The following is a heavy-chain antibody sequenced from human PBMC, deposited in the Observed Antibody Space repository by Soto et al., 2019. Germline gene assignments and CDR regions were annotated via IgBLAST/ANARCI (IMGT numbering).Heavy chain of an antibody. CDR3: ARGGYSFAVDY. CDR1: GYTFTSYY. Sequence: ASVKVSCKSSGYTFTSYYIHWVRQAPGQGLEWMGWINPNSGGTEYAQKFQGRVTMTRDTSIGTVYMELSSLRFDDTAVYYCARGGYSFAVDYWGQGTLVTVSS. V-gene: IGHV1-2*02. D-gene: IGHD5-18*01. J-gene: IGHJ4*02. CDR2: INPNSGGT.